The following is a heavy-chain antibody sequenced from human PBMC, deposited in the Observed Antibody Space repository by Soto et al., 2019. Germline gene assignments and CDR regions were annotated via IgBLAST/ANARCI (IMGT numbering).Heavy chain of an antibody. V-gene: IGHV3-73*02. CDR1: GFTFSAAT. Sequence: EVPLVESGGGLVQPGGSLKLSCAASGFTFSAATMHWVRQASGKGLEWVGRIRTNAKSYATAYAASLKGRVTISRDDSNYTAYLQMNSLKTEDTAIYYCTKEGAAHDYWGQGTLVTVSS. CDR2: IRTNAKSYAT. J-gene: IGHJ4*02. CDR3: TKEGAAHDY. D-gene: IGHD1-26*01.